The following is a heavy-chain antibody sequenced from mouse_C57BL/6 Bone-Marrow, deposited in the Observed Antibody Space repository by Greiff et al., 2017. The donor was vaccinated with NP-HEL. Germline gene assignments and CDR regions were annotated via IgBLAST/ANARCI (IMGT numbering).Heavy chain of an antibody. Sequence: SVPCLFPPSHSLSLTFPFSVFSLTPSALCFFRPPPVPGLSWLGVIWTSGSTNYNSARKSRLSISKDNSKSQVFLKMNSLQTDDTARYYCARTGDGTWYFDVWGTGTTVTVSS. CDR3: ARTGDGTWYFDV. CDR2: IWTSGST. V-gene: IGHV2-9-1*01. D-gene: IGHD2-1*01. J-gene: IGHJ1*03. CDR1: VFSLTPSA.